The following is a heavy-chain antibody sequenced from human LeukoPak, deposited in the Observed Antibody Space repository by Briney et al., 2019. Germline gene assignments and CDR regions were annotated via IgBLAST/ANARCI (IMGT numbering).Heavy chain of an antibody. CDR3: AKGGGGYCTNGVCYVY. D-gene: IGHD2-8*01. J-gene: IGHJ4*02. Sequence: QPGGSLRLSCAASGFTFGSYAMSWVRQAPGKGLEWVSAISGSGGSTYYADSVKGRFTISRDDSKNTLYLQMNSLRAEDTAVCYCAKGGGGYCTNGVCYVYWGQGTLVTVSS. CDR2: ISGSGGST. V-gene: IGHV3-23*01. CDR1: GFTFGSYA.